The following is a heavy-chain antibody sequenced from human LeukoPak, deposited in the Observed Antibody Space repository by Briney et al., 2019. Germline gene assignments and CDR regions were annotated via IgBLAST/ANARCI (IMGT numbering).Heavy chain of an antibody. V-gene: IGHV3-11*03. Sequence: GRSLRLSCAASGFTFSDYYMTWIRQAPGKGLEWISYISSVGSYTNYADSVKGRFTISRDNAKNSLYLQMNSLRAEDTAVYYCASPAAGTNFDCWGQGTLVTVSS. D-gene: IGHD6-13*01. J-gene: IGHJ4*02. CDR2: ISSVGSYT. CDR1: GFTFSDYY. CDR3: ASPAAGTNFDC.